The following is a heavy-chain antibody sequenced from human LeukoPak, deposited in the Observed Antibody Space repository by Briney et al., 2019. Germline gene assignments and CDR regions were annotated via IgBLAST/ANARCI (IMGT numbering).Heavy chain of an antibody. D-gene: IGHD2-15*01. CDR1: GGSFSGYY. Sequence: PSETLSLTCAVYGGSFSGYYWSWIRQPPGKGLEWIGEINHSGSTNYNPSLKSRVTISVDTSKNQFSLKLSSVTAADTAVYYCVRAVVVVAALHPWGQGTLVTVSS. V-gene: IGHV4-34*01. CDR3: VRAVVVVAALHP. CDR2: INHSGST. J-gene: IGHJ5*02.